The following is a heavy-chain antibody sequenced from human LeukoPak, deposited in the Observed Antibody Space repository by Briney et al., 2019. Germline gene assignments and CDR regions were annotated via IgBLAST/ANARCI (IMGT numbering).Heavy chain of an antibody. CDR3: ARDRSDYSIKYYYYYGMDV. CDR1: GFTFTTYG. Sequence: GGSLRLSCAASGFTFTTYGLHWVRQAPGKGLEWVAAIASKGGSEYYADSVKGRFTISRDNSKNTLYLQMSSLRAEDTAVYYCARDRSDYSIKYYYYYGMDVWGQGTSVTVSS. J-gene: IGHJ6*02. V-gene: IGHV3-30*03. CDR2: IASKGGSE. D-gene: IGHD3-16*01.